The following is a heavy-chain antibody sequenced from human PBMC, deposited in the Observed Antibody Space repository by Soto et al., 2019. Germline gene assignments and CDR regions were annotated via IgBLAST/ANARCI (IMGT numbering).Heavy chain of an antibody. D-gene: IGHD3-22*01. CDR1: GGSISSGGYS. V-gene: IGHV4-30-2*01. J-gene: IGHJ4*02. CDR2: IYHSAST. Sequence: SETLSLTCAVSGGSISSGGYSCSWILHPPGKGLEWIGYIYHSASTYYNPSLKSRVTISVDRSKNQFSMKLSSVTAAETAVYYCAGSSYESSGYWTTFEYWGQGTLVTVSS. CDR3: AGSSYESSGYWTTFEY.